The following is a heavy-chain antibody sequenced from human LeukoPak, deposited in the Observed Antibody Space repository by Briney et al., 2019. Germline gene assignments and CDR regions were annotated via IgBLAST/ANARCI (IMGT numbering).Heavy chain of an antibody. J-gene: IGHJ6*03. V-gene: IGHV4-59*01. CDR3: ARTDYSIPLYMDV. D-gene: IGHD4-11*01. CDR1: GGSISSYY. Sequence: SETLSLTCTVSGGSISSYYWSWIRQPPGKGLEWIGNIYYSGSTNYNPSLKSRVTISVDTSKNQFSLKLSSVTAADTAVYYCARTDYSIPLYMDVWGKGTTVTVSS. CDR2: IYYSGST.